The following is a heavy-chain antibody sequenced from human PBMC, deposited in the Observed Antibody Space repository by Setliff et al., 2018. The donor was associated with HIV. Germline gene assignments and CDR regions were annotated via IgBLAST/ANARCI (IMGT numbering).Heavy chain of an antibody. J-gene: IGHJ5*02. V-gene: IGHV4-34*01. D-gene: IGHD3-10*01. CDR1: TESLTRYD. CDR2: IDDSGSI. CDR3: ARVKSIKTTLVRLWPRFDL. Sequence: SETLSLTCAVYTESLTRYDWAWIRQSPEQGLEWIGEIDDSGSIIYNPSLQSRVTMSVDTSKNQFSLKVRSLTAADTGLYYCARVKSIKTTLVRLWPRFDLWGQGTQVTVSS.